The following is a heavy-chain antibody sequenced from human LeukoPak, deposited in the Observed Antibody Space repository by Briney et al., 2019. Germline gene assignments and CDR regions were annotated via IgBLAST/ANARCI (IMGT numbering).Heavy chain of an antibody. CDR2: ISGSGGST. CDR3: AKDRADSGYDLNQEFDY. V-gene: IGHV3-23*01. D-gene: IGHD5-12*01. Sequence: GSLRLSCAASGFTFSSYAMSWVRQAPGKGLEWVSAISGSGGSTYYADSVKGRFTISRDNSKNTLYLQMNSLRAEDTAVYYCAKDRADSGYDLNQEFDYWGQGTLVTVSS. CDR1: GFTFSSYA. J-gene: IGHJ4*02.